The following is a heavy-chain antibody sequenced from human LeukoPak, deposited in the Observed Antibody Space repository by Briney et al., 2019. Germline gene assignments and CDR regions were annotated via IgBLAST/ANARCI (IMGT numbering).Heavy chain of an antibody. CDR3: ARDPQYYYDSSGYYP. Sequence: ASVKVSCKASGGTFSSYAISWVRQAPGQGLEWMGGIIPIFGTANYAQKFQGRVTITAGESTSTAYMELSSLRSEDTAVYYCARDPQYYYDSSGYYPWGQGTLVTVSS. CDR2: IIPIFGTA. D-gene: IGHD3-22*01. CDR1: GGTFSSYA. J-gene: IGHJ5*02. V-gene: IGHV1-69*01.